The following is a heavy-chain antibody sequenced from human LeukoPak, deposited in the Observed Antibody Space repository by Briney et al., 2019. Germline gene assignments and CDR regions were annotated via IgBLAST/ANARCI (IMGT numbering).Heavy chain of an antibody. V-gene: IGHV3-30-3*01. J-gene: IGHJ6*02. CDR2: ISYVGSNK. CDR1: GFTFSSYS. Sequence: GGSLRLSCAASGFTFSSYSRHWVRQAPGKGLEWVGVISYVGSNKYYADPVKSRFTNSRDNSKNTLYLQMNGLRAEDTAVYYCGRTMTTYDYSMDVWARGTRVSVSS. D-gene: IGHD4-17*01. CDR3: GRTMTTYDYSMDV.